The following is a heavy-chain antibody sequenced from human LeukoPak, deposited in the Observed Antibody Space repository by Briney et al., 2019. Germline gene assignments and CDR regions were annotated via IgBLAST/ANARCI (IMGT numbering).Heavy chain of an antibody. CDR3: AKTYGDYAPMDV. V-gene: IGHV3-30*02. D-gene: IGHD4-17*01. J-gene: IGHJ6*03. CDR1: GFTFSSYG. Sequence: GGSLRLSWAASGFTFSSYGMHWVRQAPGKGLEWVAFIRYDGSNKYYADSVKGRFTISGDNSKNTLYLQMNSLRAEDTAVYYCAKTYGDYAPMDVWGKGTTVTISS. CDR2: IRYDGSNK.